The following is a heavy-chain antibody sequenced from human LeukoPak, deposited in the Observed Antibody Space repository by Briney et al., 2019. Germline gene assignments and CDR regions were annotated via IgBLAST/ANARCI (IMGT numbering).Heavy chain of an antibody. CDR1: GYAFTRHY. CDR3: ARGSFDSSDFEYLQH. CDR2: INPSGSST. J-gene: IGHJ1*01. Sequence: ASVKVSCKASGYAFTRHYMHWVRQAPGQGLEWMGLINPSGSSTIYAQKFQGRVTMTRDMSTSTAYMELSRLRSDDTAVYYCARGSFDSSDFEYLQHWGQGTLVTVSS. V-gene: IGHV1-46*01. D-gene: IGHD3-22*01.